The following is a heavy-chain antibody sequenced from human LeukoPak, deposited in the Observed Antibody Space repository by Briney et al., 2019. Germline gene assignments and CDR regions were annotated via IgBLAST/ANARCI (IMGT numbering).Heavy chain of an antibody. Sequence: NASETLSLTCTVSGGSISSYYWSWIRQPPGKGLEWIGYIYYSGSTNYNPSLKSRVTISVDTSKNQFSLKLSSVTAADTAVYYCASHHDYTPFGYWGQGTLVTVSS. V-gene: IGHV4-59*12. D-gene: IGHD4-11*01. J-gene: IGHJ4*02. CDR1: GGSISSYY. CDR3: ASHHDYTPFGY. CDR2: IYYSGST.